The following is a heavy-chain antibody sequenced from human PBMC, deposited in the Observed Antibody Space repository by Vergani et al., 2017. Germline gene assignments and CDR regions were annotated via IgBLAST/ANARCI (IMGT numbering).Heavy chain of an antibody. V-gene: IGHV1-45*02. J-gene: IGHJ3*02. D-gene: IGHD3-22*01. CDR1: GYTFTYRY. CDR3: ARLADENYYDSSDRGAFDI. CDR2: ITPFNGNT. Sequence: QMQLVQSGAEVKKTGSSVKVSCKASGYTFTYRYLHWVRKAPGQALEWMGWITPFNGNTNYAQKFQDRVTITRDRSMSTAYMEMSSLRSEDTAMYYCARLADENYYDSSDRGAFDIWGQGTMVTVSS.